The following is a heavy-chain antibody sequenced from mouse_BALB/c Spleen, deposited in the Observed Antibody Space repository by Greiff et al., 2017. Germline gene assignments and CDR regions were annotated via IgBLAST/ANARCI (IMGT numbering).Heavy chain of an antibody. CDR2: IDPSDSET. J-gene: IGHJ1*01. V-gene: IGHV1S126*01. CDR1: GYSFTSYW. CDR3: AFITTATSYWYFDV. D-gene: IGHD1-2*01. Sequence: QVQLKEYGPQLVRPGASVKISCKASGYSFTSYWMHWVKQRPGQGLEWIGMIDPSDSETRLNQKFKDKATLTVDKSSSTAYMQLSSPTSEDSAVYYCAFITTATSYWYFDVWGAGTTVTVSS.